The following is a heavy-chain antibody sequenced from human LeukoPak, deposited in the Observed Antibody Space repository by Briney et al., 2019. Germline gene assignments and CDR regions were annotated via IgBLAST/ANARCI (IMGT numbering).Heavy chain of an antibody. Sequence: GSSVKVSCKASGGTFSSYAISWVRQAPGQGLAWMGRIIPILGIANYAQKFQGRVTITADKSTSTAYMELSSLRSEDTAVYYCARVGVYCSGGSCYYGMDVWGQGTTVTVSS. V-gene: IGHV1-69*04. CDR3: ARVGVYCSGGSCYYGMDV. CDR1: GGTFSSYA. CDR2: IIPILGIA. D-gene: IGHD2-15*01. J-gene: IGHJ6*02.